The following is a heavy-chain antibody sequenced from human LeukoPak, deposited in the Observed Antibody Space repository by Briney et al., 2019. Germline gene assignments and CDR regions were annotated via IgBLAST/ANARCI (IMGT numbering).Heavy chain of an antibody. J-gene: IGHJ4*02. CDR2: IDPSDSDT. V-gene: IGHV5-10-1*01. CDR1: GYSFTNYW. D-gene: IGHD3-10*01. CDR3: ARQSYFGSGSYPF. Sequence: GGSLKISCQGSGYSFTNYWITWVRQMPGKGLEWSGRIDPSDSDTNYSPSFQGHVTISADKSISTAYLQWSSLKASDTAMYYCARQSYFGSGSYPFWGQGTLVTVSS.